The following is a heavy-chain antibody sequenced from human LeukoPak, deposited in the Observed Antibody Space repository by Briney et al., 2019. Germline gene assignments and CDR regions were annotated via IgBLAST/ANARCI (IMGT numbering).Heavy chain of an antibody. V-gene: IGHV1-18*01. D-gene: IGHD3-10*01. Sequence: PGGSLRLSCAASGFTFSSYGVSWVRQAPGQGLEWMGWISAYNGNTNYAQKLQGRVTMTTDTSTSTAYMELRSLRSDDTAVYYCARDPGYYWGQGTLVTVSS. CDR2: ISAYNGNT. CDR1: GFTFSSYG. J-gene: IGHJ4*02. CDR3: ARDPGYY.